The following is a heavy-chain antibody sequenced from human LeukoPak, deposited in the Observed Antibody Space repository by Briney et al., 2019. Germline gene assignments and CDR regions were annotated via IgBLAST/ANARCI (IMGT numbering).Heavy chain of an antibody. Sequence: GGSLSLSCAASGFTASGYWMHWVRQHPARGLMWLSYITEDGSGKSYEDSVRGRFTISRDNAKNTVHLQMNSLRVDDTAIYYCVKLRLWLPHDAYDIWGQGIMVTVSS. D-gene: IGHD5-18*01. J-gene: IGHJ3*02. CDR2: ITEDGSGK. V-gene: IGHV3-74*01. CDR3: VKLRLWLPHDAYDI. CDR1: GFTASGYW.